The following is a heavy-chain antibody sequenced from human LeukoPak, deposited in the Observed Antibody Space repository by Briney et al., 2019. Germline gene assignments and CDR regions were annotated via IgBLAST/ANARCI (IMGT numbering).Heavy chain of an antibody. V-gene: IGHV3-7*03. CDR3: ARMSGIAVAAIWISYFDY. J-gene: IGHJ4*02. CDR2: IKQDGSEK. D-gene: IGHD6-19*01. CDR1: GFTFGAYY. Sequence: GGSLRLSCAASGFTFGAYYMTWVRQAPGKGLEWVANIKQDGSEKYYVDSVKGRFTISRVNANNSLYLQMNSLRAEDTAVYYCARMSGIAVAAIWISYFDYWGQGTLVTVSS.